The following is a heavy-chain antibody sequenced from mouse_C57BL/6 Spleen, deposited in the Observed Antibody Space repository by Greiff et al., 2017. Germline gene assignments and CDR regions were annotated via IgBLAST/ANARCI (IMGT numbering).Heavy chain of an antibody. CDR2: ISDGGSYT. V-gene: IGHV5-4*01. CDR3: ARDANWERGYFDY. D-gene: IGHD4-1*01. CDR1: GFTFSSYA. Sequence: EVQGVESGGGLVKPGGSLKLSCAASGFTFSSYAMSWVRQTPEKRLEWVATISDGGSYTYYPDNVKGRFTISRDNAKNNLYLQMSHLKSEDTAMYYCARDANWERGYFDYWGQGTTLTVSS. J-gene: IGHJ2*01.